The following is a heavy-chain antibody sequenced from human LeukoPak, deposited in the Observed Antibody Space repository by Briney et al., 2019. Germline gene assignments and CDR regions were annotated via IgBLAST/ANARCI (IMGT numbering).Heavy chain of an antibody. CDR2: ISSYNDNT. V-gene: IGHV1-18*01. Sequence: ASVKVSCKASGYTFSNYGISWVRQAPGQGLEWMGWISSYNDNTNYAQKLQGRVTMTTDTSTSTAYMELRSLRSDDTAVYYCARTSSDYYYMDVWGKGTTVTVSS. CDR1: GYTFSNYG. J-gene: IGHJ6*03. CDR3: ARTSSDYYYMDV.